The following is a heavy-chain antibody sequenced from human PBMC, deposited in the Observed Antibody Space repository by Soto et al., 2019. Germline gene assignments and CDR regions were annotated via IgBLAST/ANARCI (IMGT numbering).Heavy chain of an antibody. CDR1: GFTFSSYA. D-gene: IGHD6-19*01. V-gene: IGHV3-23*01. CDR2: ISGSGGST. Sequence: EVQLLESGGGLVQPGGSLRLSCAASGFTFSSYAMSWVRQAPGKGLEWVSAISGSGGSTYYADSVKGRFTISRDNSKNTLYLKMNSLRAEDTAVYYCAKLSNRGPNRSGWQYYFDYWGQGTLVTVSS. CDR3: AKLSNRGPNRSGWQYYFDY. J-gene: IGHJ4*02.